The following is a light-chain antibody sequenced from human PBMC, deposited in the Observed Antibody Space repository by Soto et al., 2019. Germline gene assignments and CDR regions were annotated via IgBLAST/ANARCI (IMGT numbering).Light chain of an antibody. CDR3: QQYSTSPLT. Sequence: EIVLTHSPDTLSLSPGERATLSCRASLTVSDNYLAWYQQKAGQAPRLVIYGASNRATGIPDRFSASGSGTDFTLTISRLEPEDFDVYYCQQYSTSPLTLGQGTKVDIK. V-gene: IGKV3-20*01. J-gene: IGKJ1*01. CDR1: LTVSDNY. CDR2: GAS.